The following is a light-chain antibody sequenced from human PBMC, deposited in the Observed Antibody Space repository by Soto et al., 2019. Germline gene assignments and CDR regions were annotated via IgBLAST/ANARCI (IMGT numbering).Light chain of an antibody. CDR1: SGHSNNA. V-gene: IGLV4-69*02. J-gene: IGLJ2*01. CDR3: QTWGAGIRV. Sequence: QLVLTQSPSASASLGASVKLTCTLSSGHSNNAIAWHQQQPEKGPRYLMKLNSDGSHNKGDGIPDRFSASRSGAERYLTISSFQPEDEADYFCQTWGAGIRVFGGGTKLTVL. CDR2: LNSDGSH.